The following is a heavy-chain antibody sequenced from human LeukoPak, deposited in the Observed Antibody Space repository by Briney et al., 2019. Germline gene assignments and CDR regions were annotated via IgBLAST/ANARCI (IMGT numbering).Heavy chain of an antibody. J-gene: IGHJ4*02. CDR3: ARDLFSGSGSHSGY. CDR1: GYTFTSYG. V-gene: IGHV1-18*04. CDR2: ISAYDGNT. Sequence: ASVKVSCKASGYTFTSYGISWVRQAPGRGLEWMGWISAYDGNTNYAQKLQGRVTMTTDTFTTTAYMELRSLRSDDTAVYYCARDLFSGSGSHSGYWGQGTLVTVSS. D-gene: IGHD3-10*01.